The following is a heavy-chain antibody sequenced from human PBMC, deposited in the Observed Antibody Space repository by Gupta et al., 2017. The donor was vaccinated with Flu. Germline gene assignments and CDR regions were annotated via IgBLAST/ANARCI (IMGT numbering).Heavy chain of an antibody. Sequence: EVQLVESGGGLVKPGGSLRLSCAASGFTFSNAWMSWVRQAPGKGLEWVGRIKSKTDGGTTDYAAPVKDRFTISRDDSKNTLYLQMNSLKTEDTAVYYCTTDEWFGERPRMGMDVWGQGTTVTVSS. CDR3: TTDEWFGERPRMGMDV. J-gene: IGHJ6*02. CDR2: IKSKTDGGTT. D-gene: IGHD3-10*01. V-gene: IGHV3-15*01. CDR1: GFTFSNAW.